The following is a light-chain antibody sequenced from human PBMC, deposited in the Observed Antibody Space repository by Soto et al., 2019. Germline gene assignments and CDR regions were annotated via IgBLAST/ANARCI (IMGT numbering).Light chain of an antibody. Sequence: QSALTQPRSVSGSPGQSITISCTETSSDGGGYNYVSWYRQHPGKAPKLMIYDVSKRPSGVPDRFSGSKSGNTASLTISGLQAEDEADYYCCSYAGSYTHYVFGTGTKLTVL. CDR1: SSDGGGYNY. CDR2: DVS. J-gene: IGLJ1*01. CDR3: CSYAGSYTHYV. V-gene: IGLV2-11*01.